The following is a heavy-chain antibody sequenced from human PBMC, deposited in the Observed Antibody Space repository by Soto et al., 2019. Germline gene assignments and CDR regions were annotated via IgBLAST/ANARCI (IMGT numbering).Heavy chain of an antibody. D-gene: IGHD5-12*01. CDR3: ARDQVEMATTAAFDI. CDR1: GGTFSSYA. J-gene: IGHJ3*02. CDR2: IIPIFGTA. Sequence: SVKVSCKASGGTFSSYAISWVRQAPGQGLEWMGGIIPIFGTANYAQKFQGRVTITADESTSTAYMGLSSLRSEDTAVYYCARDQVEMATTAAFDIWGQGTIVTVSS. V-gene: IGHV1-69*13.